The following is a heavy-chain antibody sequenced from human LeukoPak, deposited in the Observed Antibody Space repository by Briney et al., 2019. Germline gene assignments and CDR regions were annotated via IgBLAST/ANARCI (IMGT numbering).Heavy chain of an antibody. J-gene: IGHJ4*02. CDR3: RNHDSSSYY. Sequence: PGGSLRLSCAASRFIFGTYGMRWVRPAPGKGREWVAFIRSEGGDKSYAGSGMGRFTISTDNSTNTLWRQMNTVRAEDTAVYVCRNHDSSSYYWGQGTLVTVSS. CDR2: IRSEGGDK. D-gene: IGHD3-22*01. CDR1: RFIFGTYG. V-gene: IGHV3-30*02.